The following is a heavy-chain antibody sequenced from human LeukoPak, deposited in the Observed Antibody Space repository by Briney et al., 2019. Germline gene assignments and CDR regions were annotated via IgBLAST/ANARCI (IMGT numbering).Heavy chain of an antibody. Sequence: GGSLRLSCAASGFTFSDYYMSWIRQAPGKGQEWVSYISGSGSTIYYADSVKGRFTISRDNAKNSLYLQMNSLRAEDTAVYYCARDLYVQTYYSYYMDVWGKGTTVTVSS. V-gene: IGHV3-11*01. D-gene: IGHD3-16*01. CDR1: GFTFSDYY. CDR3: ARDLYVQTYYSYYMDV. CDR2: ISGSGSTI. J-gene: IGHJ6*03.